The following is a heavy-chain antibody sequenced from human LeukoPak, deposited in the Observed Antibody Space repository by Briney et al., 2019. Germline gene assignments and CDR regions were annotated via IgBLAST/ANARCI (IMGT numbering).Heavy chain of an antibody. Sequence: SVKVSCKASGGTFSSYAISWVRQAPGQGLEWMGRIIPIFGTANYAQKFQGRVTITTDESTSTAYMELNSLRSEDTAVYYCARDRPSGGYCSGGSCSFDYWGQGTLVTVSS. CDR2: IIPIFGTA. CDR1: GGTFSSYA. J-gene: IGHJ4*02. CDR3: ARDRPSGGYCSGGSCSFDY. D-gene: IGHD2-15*01. V-gene: IGHV1-69*05.